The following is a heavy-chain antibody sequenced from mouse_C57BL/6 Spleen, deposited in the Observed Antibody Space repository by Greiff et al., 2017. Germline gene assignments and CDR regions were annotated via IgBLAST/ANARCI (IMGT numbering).Heavy chain of an antibody. J-gene: IGHJ3*01. CDR2: IYPGSGST. CDR3: ARRYYSNYDWFAY. Sequence: QVQLQQSGAELVKPGASVKMSCKASGYTFTSYWITWVKQRPGQGLEWIGDIYPGSGSTNYNEKFKSKATLTVDTSSSTAYMQLSSLTSEDSAVYYCARRYYSNYDWFAYWGQGTLVTVSA. D-gene: IGHD2-5*01. CDR1: GYTFTSYW. V-gene: IGHV1-55*01.